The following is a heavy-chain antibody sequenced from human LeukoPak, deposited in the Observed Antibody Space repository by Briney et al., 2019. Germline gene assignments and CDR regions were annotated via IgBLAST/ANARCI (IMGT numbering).Heavy chain of an antibody. J-gene: IGHJ4*02. V-gene: IGHV3-23*01. Sequence: GGSLRVSCAASEFTFSSYAMSWVRQAPGNGLVGVSAISGSGGSTYYADFVKGRFTISRDNSKNTLYLQMNSLRAEDTAVYYCAKDCGGDCAPFDYWGQGTLVTVSS. CDR3: AKDCGGDCAPFDY. CDR1: EFTFSSYA. CDR2: ISGSGGST. D-gene: IGHD2-21*02.